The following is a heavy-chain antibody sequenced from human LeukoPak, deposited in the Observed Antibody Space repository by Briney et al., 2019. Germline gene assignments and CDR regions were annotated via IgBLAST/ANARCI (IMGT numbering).Heavy chain of an antibody. D-gene: IGHD3-16*02. CDR2: ISSSSTI. Sequence: GGSLRLSCAASGFTFSSYSMNWVRQAPGKGPEWVSYISSSSTIYYADSVKGRFTISRDNAKNSLYLQMNSLRAEDTAVYYCAREDYDYVWGSYQYYFDYWGQGTLVTVSS. J-gene: IGHJ4*02. CDR1: GFTFSSYS. V-gene: IGHV3-48*01. CDR3: AREDYDYVWGSYQYYFDY.